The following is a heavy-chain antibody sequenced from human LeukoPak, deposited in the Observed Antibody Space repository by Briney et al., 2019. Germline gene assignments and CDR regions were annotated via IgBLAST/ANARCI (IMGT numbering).Heavy chain of an antibody. D-gene: IGHD2-2*03. CDR1: GVSISSYY. CDR3: ARDGYCSSTSCYYYMDV. J-gene: IGHJ6*03. CDR2: IYTSGST. Sequence: SETLSLTCTVSGVSISSYYWSWIRQPAGKGLEWIGRIYTSGSTNYNPSLKSRVTMSVDTSKNQFSLKLSSVTAADTAVYYCARDGYCSSTSCYYYMDVWGKGTTVTVSS. V-gene: IGHV4-4*07.